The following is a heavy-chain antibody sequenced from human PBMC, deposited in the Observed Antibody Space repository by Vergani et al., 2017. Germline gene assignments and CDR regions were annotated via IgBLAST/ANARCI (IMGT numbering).Heavy chain of an antibody. Sequence: EVQLVESGGGLVKPGGSLRLSCAASGFTFSNAWMSWVRQAPGKGLEWVGRLKSITDGRTTDYAAPVKARFTISRDDSKNTLYLQMNSLKTEDTAMYYCTNPIVLMVYASPPVDDDAFDIWGQGTMVTVSS. D-gene: IGHD2-8*01. V-gene: IGHV3-15*01. CDR2: LKSITDGRTT. CDR1: GFTFSNAW. CDR3: TNPIVLMVYASPPVDDDAFDI. J-gene: IGHJ3*02.